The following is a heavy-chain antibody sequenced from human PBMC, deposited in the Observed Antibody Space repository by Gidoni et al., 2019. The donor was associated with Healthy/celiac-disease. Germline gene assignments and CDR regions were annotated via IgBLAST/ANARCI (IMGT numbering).Heavy chain of an antibody. CDR3: ARVYYYGSGSYYNQFYGMAV. Sequence: QVQLQESGAGLVKPSQTLSLTCTVSGGSISSGSYYWSWIRQPAGKGLQWIGRIYPSGSTNYNPSLNSRVTISVDTSKNQFSLKLSSVTAADTAVYYCARVYYYGSGSYYNQFYGMAVWCQGTTVTVSS. V-gene: IGHV4-61*02. D-gene: IGHD3-10*01. CDR2: IYPSGST. J-gene: IGHJ6*02. CDR1: GGSISSGSYY.